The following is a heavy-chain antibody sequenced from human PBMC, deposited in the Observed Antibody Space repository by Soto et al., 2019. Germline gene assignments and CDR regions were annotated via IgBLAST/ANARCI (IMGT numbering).Heavy chain of an antibody. V-gene: IGHV1-18*04. Sequence: ASVKVSCKASGYTFTSYGISWVRQAPGQGLEWMGWISAYNGNTNYAQKLQGRVTMTTDTSTSTAYMELRSLRSDDTAVYYCARDLYERFLEWLLNGMDVWGQGTPVTVSS. D-gene: IGHD3-3*01. J-gene: IGHJ6*02. CDR2: ISAYNGNT. CDR1: GYTFTSYG. CDR3: ARDLYERFLEWLLNGMDV.